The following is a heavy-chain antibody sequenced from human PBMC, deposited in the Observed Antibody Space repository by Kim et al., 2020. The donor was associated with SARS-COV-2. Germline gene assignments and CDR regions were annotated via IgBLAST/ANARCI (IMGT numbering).Heavy chain of an antibody. J-gene: IGHJ6*02. CDR3: AILPGPQPHYYYGMDV. Sequence: SLKSRVTISVDTSKNQFSLKLSSVTAADTAVYYCAILPGPQPHYYYGMDVWGQGTTVTVSS. V-gene: IGHV4-34*01.